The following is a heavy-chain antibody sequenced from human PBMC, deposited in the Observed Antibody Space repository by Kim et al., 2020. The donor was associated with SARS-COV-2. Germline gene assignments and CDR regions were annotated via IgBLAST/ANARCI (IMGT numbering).Heavy chain of an antibody. CDR3: ARGPSVGQWLNYYGVDV. V-gene: IGHV4-59*13. CDR2: IYYSGNT. Sequence: SETLSLTCTVSGGSISGYYWSWFRQPPGKGLELIGSIYYSGNTIYNPSLKSRVTLSLATSMNQFSLQLGSMTAADTALYYCARGPSVGQWLNYYGVDVWGQGTTVTVSS. D-gene: IGHD6-19*01. CDR1: GGSISGYY. J-gene: IGHJ6*02.